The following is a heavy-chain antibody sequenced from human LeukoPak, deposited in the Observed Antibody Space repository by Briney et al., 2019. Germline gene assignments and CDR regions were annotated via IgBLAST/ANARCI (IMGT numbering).Heavy chain of an antibody. D-gene: IGHD3-22*01. J-gene: IGHJ4*02. CDR1: GFTFSSYV. CDR2: ISASGGNT. CDR3: AKHYYDSSGYFYYFDY. Sequence: GGSLRLSCAASGFTFSSYVMSWVRQAPGKGLEWVSFISASGGNTHYADSAKGRFTLSRDNSKNTLYLQMNSLRAEDTAVYYYAKHYYDSSGYFYYFDYWGQGTLVTVSS. V-gene: IGHV3-23*01.